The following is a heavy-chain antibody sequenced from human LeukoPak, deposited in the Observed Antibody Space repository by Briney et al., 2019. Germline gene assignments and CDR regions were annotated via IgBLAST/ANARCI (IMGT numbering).Heavy chain of an antibody. D-gene: IGHD5-12*01. Sequence: ASVKVSCKASGYTFTGYYMHWVRQAPGQGLEWMGWINPNSGGTNYAQKFQGRVTMTRDTSISTAYMELSRLRSDDTAVYYCARAVEMATITEDYWGQGTLVTVSS. J-gene: IGHJ4*02. CDR2: INPNSGGT. V-gene: IGHV1-2*02. CDR1: GYTFTGYY. CDR3: ARAVEMATITEDY.